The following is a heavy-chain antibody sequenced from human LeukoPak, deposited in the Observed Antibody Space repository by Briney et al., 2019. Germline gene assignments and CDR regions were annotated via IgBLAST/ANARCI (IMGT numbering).Heavy chain of an antibody. CDR1: GFTFSSYA. Sequence: PGGSPRLSCAASGFTFSSYAMSWVRRAPGKGLEWVSAISGSGGSTYYADSVKGRFTISRDNSKNTLYLQMNSLRAEDTAVYYCAKDSRIAVAGTFDYWGQGTLVTVSS. CDR2: ISGSGGST. D-gene: IGHD6-19*01. V-gene: IGHV3-23*01. J-gene: IGHJ4*02. CDR3: AKDSRIAVAGTFDY.